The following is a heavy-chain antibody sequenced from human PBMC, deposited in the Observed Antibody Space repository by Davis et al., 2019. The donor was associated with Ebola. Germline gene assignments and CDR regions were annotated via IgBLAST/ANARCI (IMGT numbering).Heavy chain of an antibody. V-gene: IGHV4-34*01. CDR1: AEFLSGYY. Sequence: PSETLSLTCAVYAEFLSGYYWTWTRQSPGKGLEWIGEINHSGRTNYNPSLKSRVTISLDTSKNQFSLKLSSVTAADTGLYYCAGIRGQWLQDWGQGTLVTVSS. CDR2: INHSGRT. D-gene: IGHD6-19*01. CDR3: AGIRGQWLQD. J-gene: IGHJ4*02.